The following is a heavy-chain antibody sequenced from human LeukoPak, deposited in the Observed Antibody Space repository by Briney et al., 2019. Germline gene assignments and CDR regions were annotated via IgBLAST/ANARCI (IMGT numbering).Heavy chain of an antibody. J-gene: IGHJ4*02. CDR2: VSYSGST. D-gene: IGHD3-3*01. V-gene: IGHV4-59*01. Sequence: SETLSLTCTVSGGSISSYYWSWIRQPPGKGLEWIGYVSYSGSTNYNPSLKSRVTISEDTSKNHFSLKLSSVTAADTAAYYCAMYNFWSGYYGDYWGQGTLVTVSS. CDR3: AMYNFWSGYYGDY. CDR1: GGSISSYY.